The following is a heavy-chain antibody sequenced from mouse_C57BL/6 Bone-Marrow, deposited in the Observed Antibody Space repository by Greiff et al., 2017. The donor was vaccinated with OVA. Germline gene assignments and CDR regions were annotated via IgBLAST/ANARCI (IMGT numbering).Heavy chain of an antibody. D-gene: IGHD2-3*01. J-gene: IGHJ2*01. CDR2: IYPSDSET. CDR1: GYTFTSYW. V-gene: IGHV1-61*01. CDR3: ARSYDLFDY. Sequence: VQLQQPGAELVRPGSSVKLSCKASGYTFTSYWMDWVKQRPGQGLEWIGNIYPSDSETHYNQKFKDKATLTVDKSSSTAYMQLSSQTSEDSAVYYCARSYDLFDYWGQGTTLTVSS.